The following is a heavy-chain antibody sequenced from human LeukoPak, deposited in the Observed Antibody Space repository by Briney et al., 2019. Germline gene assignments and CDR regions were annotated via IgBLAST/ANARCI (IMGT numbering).Heavy chain of an antibody. V-gene: IGHV3-21*01. CDR1: GFTFTDAW. CDR3: AGYLA. J-gene: IGHJ5*02. Sequence: GGSLRLSCTASGFTFTDAWMNWVRQAPGKGLEWVSSISSSSSYIYYADSVKGRFTISRDNAKNSLYLQMNSLRAEDTAVYYCAGYLAWGQGTLVTVSS. D-gene: IGHD2-2*01. CDR2: ISSSSSYI.